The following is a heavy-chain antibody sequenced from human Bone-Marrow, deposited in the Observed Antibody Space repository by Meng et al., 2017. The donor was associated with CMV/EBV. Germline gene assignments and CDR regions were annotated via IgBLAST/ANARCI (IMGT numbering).Heavy chain of an antibody. J-gene: IGHJ4*02. CDR2: IDWDDDK. CDR3: ARIGHDFYYFDY. D-gene: IGHD3-3*01. Sequence: SGHTLVKPKQTRTLNCTFSGFSLSTSGMRVSWIRQPPGQALEWLARIDWDDDKFYSTSLKTRLTISKDTSKNQVVLTMTNMDPVDTATYYCARIGHDFYYFDYWGQGTLVTVSS. CDR1: GFSLSTSGMR. V-gene: IGHV2-70D*14.